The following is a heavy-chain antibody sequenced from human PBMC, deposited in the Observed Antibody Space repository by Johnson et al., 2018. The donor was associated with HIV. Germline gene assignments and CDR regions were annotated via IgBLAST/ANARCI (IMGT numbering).Heavy chain of an antibody. CDR3: AKSPAKDHGGNSGAFAT. D-gene: IGHD4-23*01. CDR2: IWYDGNKK. V-gene: IGHV3-33*06. Sequence: QVQLVESGGGVVQPGRSLRLSCAASGFTFSSYGMHWVRQTPGKGLQWVAAIWYDGNKKYYADSVKGRFSVSRDNSKNTMYLQMNSLRADDTAMYYCAKSPAKDHGGNSGAFATWGQGTMVTVSS. CDR1: GFTFSSYG. J-gene: IGHJ3*02.